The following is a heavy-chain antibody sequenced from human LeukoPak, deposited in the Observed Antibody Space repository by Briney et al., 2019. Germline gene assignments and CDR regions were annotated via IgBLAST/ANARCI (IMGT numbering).Heavy chain of an antibody. CDR3: ARGDSGYDYGFDN. CDR1: GGTFSSHA. V-gene: IGHV1-69*05. Sequence: SVKVSRKASGGTFSSHAISWVRQAPGQGLEWVGGIIPIFGTTNYAQKFQGRVTITTDESTSTGYMELRSLRSDDTAVYYCARGDSGYDYGFDNWGQGTLVTVSS. J-gene: IGHJ4*02. D-gene: IGHD5-12*01. CDR2: IIPIFGTT.